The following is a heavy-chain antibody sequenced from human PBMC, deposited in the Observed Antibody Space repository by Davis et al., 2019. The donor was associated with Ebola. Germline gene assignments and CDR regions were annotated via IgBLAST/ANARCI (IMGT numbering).Heavy chain of an antibody. V-gene: IGHV4-59*08. CDR2: IYYSGST. J-gene: IGHJ4*02. D-gene: IGHD6-6*01. Sequence: MPSETLSLTCNVSGGSISSYYWSWIRQPPGKGLEWIGYIYYSGSTNYNPSLKSRVTISVDTSKNQFSLKLSSVTAADTAVYYCARRYSSSEYFFHFWGQGTLVTVSS. CDR3: ARRYSSSEYFFHF. CDR1: GGSISSYY.